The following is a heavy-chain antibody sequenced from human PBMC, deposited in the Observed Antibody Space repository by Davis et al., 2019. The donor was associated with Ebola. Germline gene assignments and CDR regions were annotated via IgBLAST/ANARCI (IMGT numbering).Heavy chain of an antibody. Sequence: GGSLRLSCAASGFTFSSYAMHWVRQAPGKGLEWVAVISYDGSNKYYADSVKGRFTISRDNSKNTLYLQMNSLRAEDTAVYYCADWNPDYWGQGTLVTVSS. CDR1: GFTFSSYA. J-gene: IGHJ4*02. CDR3: ADWNPDY. V-gene: IGHV3-30-3*01. CDR2: ISYDGSNK. D-gene: IGHD1-1*01.